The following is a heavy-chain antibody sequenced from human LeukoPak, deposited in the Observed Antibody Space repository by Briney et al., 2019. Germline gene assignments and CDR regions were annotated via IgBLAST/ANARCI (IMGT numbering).Heavy chain of an antibody. Sequence: GGSLRLSCAASGFTFSSYGMSWVRQAPGKGLEWVSAISGSGGSTYYADSVKGRFTISRDNSKNTLYLQMNSLRAEDTAVYYCAKAPLVRGGYFDYWGQGTLVTVSS. J-gene: IGHJ4*02. V-gene: IGHV3-23*01. CDR2: ISGSGGST. CDR1: GFTFSSYG. CDR3: AKAPLVRGGYFDY. D-gene: IGHD3-10*01.